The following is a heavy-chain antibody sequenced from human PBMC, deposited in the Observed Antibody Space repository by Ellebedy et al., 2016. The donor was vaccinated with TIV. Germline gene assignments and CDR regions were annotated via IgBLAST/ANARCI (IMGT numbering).Heavy chain of an antibody. J-gene: IGHJ4*02. Sequence: GESLKISCVASGFRFSHYWMAWVRQAPGKGPEWVANIKQDGGERYYVDSGKGRFIISRDNAKNSLDLQMNSLRAEDTAVYYCTRDKIEGPTHYDYWGQGILVTVSS. CDR1: GFRFSHYW. CDR2: IKQDGGER. V-gene: IGHV3-7*01. CDR3: TRDKIEGPTHYDY. D-gene: IGHD1-26*01.